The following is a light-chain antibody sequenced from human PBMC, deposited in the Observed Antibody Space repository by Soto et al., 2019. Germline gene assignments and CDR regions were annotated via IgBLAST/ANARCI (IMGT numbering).Light chain of an antibody. J-gene: IGKJ1*01. V-gene: IGKV3-11*01. Sequence: PGERAPLSCRASQTVNSRLAWYQHKPGQAPRLLIYHTSNRATGIPARFSGSGSGTDFTLTISSLEPEDFAVYYCHQRQSWPRTFGQGTKVDIK. CDR1: QTVNSR. CDR2: HTS. CDR3: HQRQSWPRT.